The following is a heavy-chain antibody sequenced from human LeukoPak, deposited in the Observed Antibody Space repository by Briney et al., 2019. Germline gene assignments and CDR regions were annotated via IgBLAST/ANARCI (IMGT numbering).Heavy chain of an antibody. CDR3: ATQTSQTAFGV. D-gene: IGHD3-3*01. V-gene: IGHV3-7*01. Sequence: GGSLRLSCAASGFTFSSYWMSWVRQAPGNGLEWVASVKQDGSETQYVDSVKGRFTISRDNAENSLYVQMNSLRAEDTGVYYCATQTSQTAFGVWGQGTTVTVSS. CDR1: GFTFSSYW. CDR2: VKQDGSET. J-gene: IGHJ6*02.